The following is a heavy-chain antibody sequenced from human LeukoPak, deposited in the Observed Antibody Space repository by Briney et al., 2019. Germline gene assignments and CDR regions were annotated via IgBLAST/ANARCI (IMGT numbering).Heavy chain of an antibody. CDR2: IYYSGST. J-gene: IGHJ5*02. D-gene: IGHD6-6*01. CDR1: GGSISSSSYY. CDR3: ARWFEYSSPRHLNWFDP. V-gene: IGHV4-39*07. Sequence: KTSETLSLTCTVSGGSISSSSYYWGWIRQPPGKGLEWIGSIYYSGSTYYNPSLKSRVTISVDTSKNQFSLKLSSVTAADTAVYYCARWFEYSSPRHLNWFDPWGQGTLVTVSS.